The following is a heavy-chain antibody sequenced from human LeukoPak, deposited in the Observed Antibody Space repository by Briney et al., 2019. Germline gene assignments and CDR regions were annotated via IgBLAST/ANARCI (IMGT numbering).Heavy chain of an antibody. V-gene: IGHV3-48*01. CDR3: ARGVRDILSGYYTDYYFYYMDV. CDR2: ISM. Sequence: PGGSLRLSCAASGFTFNVYSMNWVRQAPGKGLEWVSFISMYYADSVKGRFTISRDNAKNSLYLQMNSLRAEDTAVYYCARGVRDILSGYYTDYYFYYMDVWGKGTTVTVSS. J-gene: IGHJ6*03. CDR1: GFTFNVYS. D-gene: IGHD3-3*01.